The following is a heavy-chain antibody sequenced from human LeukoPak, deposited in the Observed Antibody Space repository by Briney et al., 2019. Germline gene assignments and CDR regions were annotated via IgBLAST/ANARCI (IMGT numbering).Heavy chain of an antibody. CDR3: ARGPSDYGSGNAFDI. CDR2: IYHSGST. V-gene: IGHV4-30-2*01. J-gene: IGHJ3*02. D-gene: IGHD3-10*01. CDR1: GGSISSGGYS. Sequence: LQTLSLTCAVSGGSISSGGYSWSWIRQPPGKGLEWIGYIYHSGSTYYYPSLKSRVTISVDRSKNQFSLKLSSVTAADTAVYYCARGPSDYGSGNAFDIWGQGTMVTVSS.